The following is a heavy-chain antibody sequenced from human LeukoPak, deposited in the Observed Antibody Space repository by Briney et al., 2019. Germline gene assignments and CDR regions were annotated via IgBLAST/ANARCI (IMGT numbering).Heavy chain of an antibody. J-gene: IGHJ6*02. CDR2: IYPGDSDT. D-gene: IGHD3-16*01. V-gene: IGHV5-51*01. CDR3: ARRPYSYGLDV. CDR1: GYSSTSHW. Sequence: GESLKISCKGSGYSSTSHWIGWVRQMPGKGLEWMGIIYPGDSDTRYSPSFQGQVTISVDKSINTAYLQWSNLRASDTAIYYCARRPYSYGLDVWGQGTAVTVSS.